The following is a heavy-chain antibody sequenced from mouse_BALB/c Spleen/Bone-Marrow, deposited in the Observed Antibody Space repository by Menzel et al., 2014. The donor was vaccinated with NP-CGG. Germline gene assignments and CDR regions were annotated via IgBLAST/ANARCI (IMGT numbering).Heavy chain of an antibody. CDR3: TRSTATFDY. V-gene: IGHV1-80*01. D-gene: IGHD1-2*01. CDR1: GYAFSAYW. CDR2: IYPGDGDT. Sequence: QVQLQHSGAELVRPGSSVKISCKASGYAFSAYWMNWVKQRPGQGLEWIGQIYPGDGDTNYNGKFKGKATLTADKSSSTACMQLSSLTSEDSAVYFCTRSTATFDYWGQGTTLTVSS. J-gene: IGHJ2*01.